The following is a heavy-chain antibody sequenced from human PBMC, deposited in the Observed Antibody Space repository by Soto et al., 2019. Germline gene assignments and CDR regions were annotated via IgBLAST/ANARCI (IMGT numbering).Heavy chain of an antibody. V-gene: IGHV3-15*07. D-gene: IGHD3-10*01. J-gene: IGHJ6*02. CDR1: GFTFSNAW. CDR2: IKSKTDGGTT. Sequence: PGGSLRLSCAASGFTFSNAWMNWVRQAPGKGLEWVGRIKSKTDGGTTDYAAPVKGRFTISRDDSKKKLNLQMKSLKTEDTAVYYCTTERRSDYYGSGSYLDYYYYGMDVWGQGTTVTVSS. CDR3: TTERRSDYYGSGSYLDYYYYGMDV.